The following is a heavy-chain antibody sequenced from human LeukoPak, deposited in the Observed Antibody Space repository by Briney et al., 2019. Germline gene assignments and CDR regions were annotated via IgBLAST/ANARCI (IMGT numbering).Heavy chain of an antibody. CDR2: INPNSGGT. CDR3: ARDASYGDSNLDY. V-gene: IGHV1-2*02. J-gene: IGHJ4*02. CDR1: GYTFTGYY. D-gene: IGHD4-17*01. Sequence: ASVKVSCKASGYTFTGYYMHWVRQAPGQGLEWMGWINPNSGGTNYAQKFQGRVTMTRDTSISTAYMELSRLRSDDTAVYYCARDASYGDSNLDYWGQGTLVTVSS.